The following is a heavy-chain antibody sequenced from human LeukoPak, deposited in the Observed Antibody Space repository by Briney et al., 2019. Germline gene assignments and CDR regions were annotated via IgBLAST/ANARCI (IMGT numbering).Heavy chain of an antibody. CDR2: IWYDGGNK. CDR3: ARDGTYSSLGLN. D-gene: IGHD6-6*01. V-gene: IGHV3-33*01. CDR1: GFTFSSYG. J-gene: IGHJ4*02. Sequence: GGSLRLSCAASGFTFSSYGMHWVRQAPGKGLEWVAVIWYDGGNKYYADYVKGRFTISRDNSKNTLYLQMNSLRAEDTAVYYCARDGTYSSLGLNWGQGTLVTVSS.